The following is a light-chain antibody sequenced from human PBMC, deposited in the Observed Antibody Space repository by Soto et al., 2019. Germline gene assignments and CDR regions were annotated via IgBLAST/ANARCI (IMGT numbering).Light chain of an antibody. CDR3: QQYGRLPWT. Sequence: DIVLTQSPGTLSLSPGERATLSCRASQSVSSNYLAWYQQTPGQAPRLLIYGASSRATGISDRFSGSGSGTDFTLTIRRLEPEDFAVYYCQQYGRLPWTFGQGTKVEIK. CDR1: QSVSSNY. CDR2: GAS. J-gene: IGKJ1*01. V-gene: IGKV3-20*01.